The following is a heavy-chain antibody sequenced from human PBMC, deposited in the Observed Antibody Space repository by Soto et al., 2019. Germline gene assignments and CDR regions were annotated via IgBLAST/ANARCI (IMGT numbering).Heavy chain of an antibody. V-gene: IGHV3-33*01. Sequence: QVQLVESGGGVVQPGRSLRLSCAASEFTFSRHGMHWVRQAPGKGLKWVGVIWYDGSNEVYADSVKGRFIIYRDNSKNILYLQMNSLRAEDTAVYYCARERTFGDNKHNYMDVWGTGITVTVSS. CDR2: IWYDGSNE. CDR3: ARERTFGDNKHNYMDV. CDR1: EFTFSRHG. J-gene: IGHJ6*03. D-gene: IGHD3-10*01.